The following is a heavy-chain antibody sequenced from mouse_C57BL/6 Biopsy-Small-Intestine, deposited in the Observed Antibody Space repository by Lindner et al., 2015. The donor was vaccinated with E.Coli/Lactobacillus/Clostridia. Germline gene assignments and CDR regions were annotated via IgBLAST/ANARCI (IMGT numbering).Heavy chain of an antibody. Sequence: VQLQESGAELVKPGASVKISCKASGYSFTGYNMNWVKQSHGKSLEWIGNFNPYFGSTAYNQKFKGKATLTVDKSSSTAYMQLNSLTSEDSAVYYCAIRRLLHGFAYWGQGTLVTVSA. CDR1: GYSFTGYN. D-gene: IGHD3-2*02. CDR2: FNPYFGST. CDR3: AIRRLLHGFAY. J-gene: IGHJ3*01. V-gene: IGHV1-39*01.